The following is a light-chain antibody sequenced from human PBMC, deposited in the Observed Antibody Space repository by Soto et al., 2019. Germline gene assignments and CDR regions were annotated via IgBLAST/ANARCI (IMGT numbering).Light chain of an antibody. CDR2: GAS. CDR3: QQYNNWPLT. V-gene: IGKV3-15*01. Sequence: EIVMTQSPATLSVSPGERATLSCRASQSVNSNLGWYQQKPGQAPRPLIYGASTRATGIPARFSGSGSGTEVTLTISSLQSEDLAVYYCQQYNNWPLTFGGGTKVEIK. J-gene: IGKJ4*01. CDR1: QSVNSN.